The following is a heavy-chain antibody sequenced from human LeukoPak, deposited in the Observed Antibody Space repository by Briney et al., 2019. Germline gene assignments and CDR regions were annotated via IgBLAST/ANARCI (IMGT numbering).Heavy chain of an antibody. J-gene: IGHJ4*02. D-gene: IGHD3-3*01. V-gene: IGHV1-2*02. CDR1: GYTFTGYY. Sequence: ASVKVSCKASGYTFTGYYMHWVGQAPGQRLGWMGWINPNSGGTNYAQKFQGRVTMTRDTSISTAYMELSWLRSDDTAVYYCARDQGSGDSAVWSGYYGDWGQGTLVTVSS. CDR3: ARDQGSGDSAVWSGYYGD. CDR2: INPNSGGT.